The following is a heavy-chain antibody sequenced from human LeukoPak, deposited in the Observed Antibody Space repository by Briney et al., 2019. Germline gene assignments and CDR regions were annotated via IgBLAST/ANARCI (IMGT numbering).Heavy chain of an antibody. V-gene: IGHV3-72*01. CDR3: ARRSNSYYTFDF. D-gene: IGHD1-26*01. CDR2: SRDKAKSYST. J-gene: IGHJ4*02. CDR1: GFTFSDHY. Sequence: GGSLRLSCAASGFTFSDHYMDWVRQAPGKGLEWLARSRDKAKSYSTEHAASVKGRFTISRDNSENSLYLQMNSLKTEDTAVYYCARRSNSYYTFDFWGQGTLVTVSS.